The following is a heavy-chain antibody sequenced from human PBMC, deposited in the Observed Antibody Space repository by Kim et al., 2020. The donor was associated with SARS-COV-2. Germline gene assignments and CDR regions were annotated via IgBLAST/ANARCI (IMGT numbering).Heavy chain of an antibody. CDR1: GGSISSSSYY. CDR3: ARLSGRKAFDY. D-gene: IGHD3-3*01. V-gene: IGHV4-39*01. CDR2: IYYSGST. J-gene: IGHJ4*02. Sequence: SETLSLTCTVSGGSISSSSYYWGWIRQPPGKGLEWIGSIYYSGSTYYNPSLKSRVTISVDTSKNQFSLKLSSVTAADTAVYYCARLSGRKAFDYWGQGTLVTVSS.